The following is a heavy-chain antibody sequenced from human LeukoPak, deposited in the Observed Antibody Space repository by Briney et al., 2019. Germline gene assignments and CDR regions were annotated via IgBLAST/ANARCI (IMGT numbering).Heavy chain of an antibody. J-gene: IGHJ4*02. CDR2: IYYSGST. Sequence: PSETLSLTCTVSGGSISSSSYYWGWIRQPPGKGLEWIGSIYYSGSTYYNPSLKSRVTISVDTSKNQFSLKLSSVTAADTAVYYCARQGGYSCGFGGSRFDYWGQGTLVTVSS. V-gene: IGHV4-39*01. D-gene: IGHD5-18*01. CDR3: ARQGGYSCGFGGSRFDY. CDR1: GGSISSSSYY.